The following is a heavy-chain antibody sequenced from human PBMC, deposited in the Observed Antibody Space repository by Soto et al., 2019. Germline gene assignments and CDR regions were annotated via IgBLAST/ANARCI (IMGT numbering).Heavy chain of an antibody. J-gene: IGHJ4*02. CDR1: GDSVSSNIIT. CDR3: ARDLGSWAFDY. CDR2: TYYRSQWYE. V-gene: IGHV6-1*01. Sequence: PSQTLSLTCAISGDSVSSNIITCNWLRQSPSRGLEWLGRTYYRSQWYEDYAVSVKSRMTINPDTSKNLFSLRLNSVTPEDTAVYYCARDLGSWAFDYSGQGTMLTVSS. D-gene: IGHD3-10*01.